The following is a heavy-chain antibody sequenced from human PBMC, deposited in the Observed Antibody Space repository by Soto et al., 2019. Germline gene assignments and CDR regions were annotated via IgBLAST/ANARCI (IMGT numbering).Heavy chain of an antibody. CDR2: ISAYNGNT. J-gene: IGHJ4*02. CDR1: GYTFTSYG. D-gene: IGHD3-22*01. V-gene: IGHV1-18*01. Sequence: QVQLVQSGAEVKKPGASVKVSFKASGYTFTSYGISWGRQAPGQGLEWMGWISAYNGNTNYAQKLKGRVTMTTDTSTSPAYMEMRSLRSDDTAVYYCAVTTGGYYFDYWGQGTLVTVSS. CDR3: AVTTGGYYFDY.